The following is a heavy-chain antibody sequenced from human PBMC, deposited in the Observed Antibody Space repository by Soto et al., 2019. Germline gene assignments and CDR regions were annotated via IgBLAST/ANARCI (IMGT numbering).Heavy chain of an antibody. D-gene: IGHD5-18*01. Sequence: QVQLQESGPGLVKPSDTLSLTCDVSGYSINSDNWWGWIRQPPGKGLEWIGYIHHSGSTYYNPSLKSRVTMSVGTSKKQFSLKLTSVTAVDTAVYYCASKPNSLYYFDYWGQGTLVTVSS. CDR1: GYSINSDNW. J-gene: IGHJ4*02. CDR2: IHHSGST. V-gene: IGHV4-28*07. CDR3: ASKPNSLYYFDY.